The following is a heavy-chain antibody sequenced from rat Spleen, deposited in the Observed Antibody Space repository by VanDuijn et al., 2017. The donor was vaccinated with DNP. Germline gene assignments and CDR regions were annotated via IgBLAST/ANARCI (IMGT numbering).Heavy chain of an antibody. CDR1: GYSITSKY. V-gene: IGHV2-30*01. D-gene: IGHD1-12*03. Sequence: VLLQESGPGLVKPSQSLSLTCSVTGYSITSKYWAWIRKFPGNKMEWMGIIWTGGSTDYNSALKSRLTISRDTSTNQVFLKMNSLQTEDIATYYCARDWHYDGYSSFDYWGQGVMVTVSS. CDR2: IWTGGST. J-gene: IGHJ2*01. CDR3: ARDWHYDGYSSFDY.